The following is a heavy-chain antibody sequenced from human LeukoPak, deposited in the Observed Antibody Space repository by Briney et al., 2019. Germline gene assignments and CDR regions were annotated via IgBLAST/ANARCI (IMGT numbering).Heavy chain of an antibody. Sequence: GASVKVSCKASGYTFTGYYMHWVRQAPGQGLEWMGWINPNSGGTNYAQKFQGRVTMTRDTSISTAYMELSRLRSDDTAVYYCARDRGPAVARNWFDPWGQGTLVTVSS. D-gene: IGHD6-19*01. CDR2: INPNSGGT. J-gene: IGHJ5*02. CDR3: ARDRGPAVARNWFDP. CDR1: GYTFTGYY. V-gene: IGHV1-2*02.